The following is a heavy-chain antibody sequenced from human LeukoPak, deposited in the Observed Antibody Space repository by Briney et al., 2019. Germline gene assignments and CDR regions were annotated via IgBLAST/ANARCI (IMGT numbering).Heavy chain of an antibody. CDR1: GFTFSTYW. V-gene: IGHV3-7*01. J-gene: IGHJ4*02. CDR3: LRSGGY. Sequence: PGGSLRLSCAASGFTFSTYWMNWLRQAPGKGLEWVANIKPDGSEKYFLDSVKGRFTISRDNAKNSLYLQMNSLRAEDTAVYYCLRSGGYWGQGTPVTVSS. CDR2: IKPDGSEK. D-gene: IGHD1-26*01.